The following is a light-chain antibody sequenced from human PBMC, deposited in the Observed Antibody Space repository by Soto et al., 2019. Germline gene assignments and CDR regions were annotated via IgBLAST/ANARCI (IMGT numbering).Light chain of an antibody. V-gene: IGKV3-15*01. CDR3: QQYNFWPPIT. Sequence: EIVMTQSPATLSVSPGERATLSCRASQSVSSNLAWYQQKPSQAPRLLIYGASTRATGIPARFSGSGSGTEFTLTISSLQSEDFAVYYCQQYNFWPPITFGQGTRLEIK. J-gene: IGKJ5*01. CDR1: QSVSSN. CDR2: GAS.